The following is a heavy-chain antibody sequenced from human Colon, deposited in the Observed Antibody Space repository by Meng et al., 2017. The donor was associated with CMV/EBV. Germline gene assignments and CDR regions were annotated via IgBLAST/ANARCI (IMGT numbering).Heavy chain of an antibody. D-gene: IGHD2-2*01. J-gene: IGHJ6*02. V-gene: IGHV3-21*01. CDR2: ISSSTSDI. CDR1: GFIFSNFN. Sequence: GESLKISCAATGFIFSNFNMNWVRQAPGKGLEWVSSISSSTSDIYYAESVKGRFTISRDNVKNSLYLQMNGLTAEDTATYYCAREICSGTFCYFYYGMDVWGQGTTVTVSS. CDR3: AREICSGTFCYFYYGMDV.